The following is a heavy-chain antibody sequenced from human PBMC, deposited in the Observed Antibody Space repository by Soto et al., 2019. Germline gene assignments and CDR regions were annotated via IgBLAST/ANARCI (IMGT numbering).Heavy chain of an antibody. D-gene: IGHD1-1*01. CDR3: AKNETTRPGFNP. CDR1: GDSIRNGFYY. J-gene: IGHJ5*02. CDR2: IYYVVST. V-gene: IGHV4-31*03. Sequence: QVQLQESGPGLVKPSQTLSLICTVSGDSIRNGFYYWSWIRQHPGKGLEWIGNIYYVVSTSYNPSLKSRITISIDRSKNQFSLTLTSVTAADTAVYYGAKNETTRPGFNPWGQGTLVIVSS.